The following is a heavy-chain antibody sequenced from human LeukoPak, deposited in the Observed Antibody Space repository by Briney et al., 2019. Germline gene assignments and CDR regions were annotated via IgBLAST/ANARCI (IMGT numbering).Heavy chain of an antibody. CDR1: GFTVSSNY. V-gene: IGHV3-21*01. J-gene: IGHJ3*02. D-gene: IGHD2-21*01. CDR3: ARLGDGDAFDI. CDR2: ISSSSSYI. Sequence: GGSLRLSCAASGFTVSSNYMSWVRQAPGKGLEWVSSISSSSSYIYYADSVKGRFTISRDNAKNSLYLQMNSLRAEDTAVYYCARLGDGDAFDIWGQGTMVTVSS.